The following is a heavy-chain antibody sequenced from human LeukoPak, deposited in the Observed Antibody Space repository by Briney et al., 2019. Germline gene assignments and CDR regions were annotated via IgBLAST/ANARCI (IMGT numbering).Heavy chain of an antibody. CDR2: ISSSSSYI. D-gene: IGHD3-3*01. V-gene: IGHV3-21*01. Sequence: GGSLRLSCAASGFTFSSYSMNWVRQAPGKGLEWVSSISSSSSYIYYADSVKGRFTISRDNAKNSLYLQMNSLRAEDTAVYYCARANYDSTNWFDPWGQGTLVTVSS. CDR3: ARANYDSTNWFDP. CDR1: GFTFSSYS. J-gene: IGHJ5*02.